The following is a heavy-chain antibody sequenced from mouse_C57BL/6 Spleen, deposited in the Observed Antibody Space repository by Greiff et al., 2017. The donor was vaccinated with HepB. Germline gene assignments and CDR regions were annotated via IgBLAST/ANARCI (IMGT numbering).Heavy chain of an antibody. J-gene: IGHJ3*01. CDR2: ISSGGSYT. D-gene: IGHD2-4*01. V-gene: IGHV5-6*01. CDR3: ARLDDYGFAY. Sequence: VQLKESGGDLVKPGGSLKLSCAASGFTFSSYGMSWVRQTPDKRLEWVATISSGGSYTYYPDSVKGRFTISRDNAKNTLYLQMSSLKSEDTAMYYCARLDDYGFAYWGQGTLVTVSA. CDR1: GFTFSSYG.